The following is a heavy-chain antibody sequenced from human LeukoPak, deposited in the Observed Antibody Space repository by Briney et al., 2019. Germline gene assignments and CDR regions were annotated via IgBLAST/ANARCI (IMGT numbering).Heavy chain of an antibody. J-gene: IGHJ3*02. D-gene: IGHD3-22*01. CDR1: AGSINSGDYY. Sequence: SQTLSLTCAVSAGSINSGDYYWSWIRQPAGKGLEWIGRIYSPETNYNYNPSLKSRVTISIDTSKNQFSLKLTSVTAADTAVYYCARGIGTSYDSSRDAFDIWGQGTMVTVSS. CDR2: IYSPETN. CDR3: ARGIGTSYDSSRDAFDI. V-gene: IGHV4-61*02.